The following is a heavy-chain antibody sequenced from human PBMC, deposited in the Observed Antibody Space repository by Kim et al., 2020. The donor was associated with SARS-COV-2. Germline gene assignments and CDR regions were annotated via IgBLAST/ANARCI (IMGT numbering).Heavy chain of an antibody. J-gene: IGHJ3*02. D-gene: IGHD3-22*01. CDR1: GGSISSGGYY. Sequence: SETLSLTCTVSGGSISSGGYYGSWIRQHPGKGLEWIGYIYYSGSTYDNPSLKSRVTISVDTSKNQFSLKLSSVTAADTAVYYCARARTPMIVVVINAFDIWGQGTMVTVSS. CDR2: IYYSGST. CDR3: ARARTPMIVVVINAFDI. V-gene: IGHV4-31*03.